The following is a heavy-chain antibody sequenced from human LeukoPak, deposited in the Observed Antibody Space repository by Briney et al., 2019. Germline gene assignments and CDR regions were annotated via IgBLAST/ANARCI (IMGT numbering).Heavy chain of an antibody. D-gene: IGHD2-2*01. V-gene: IGHV4-34*01. Sequence: SETLSLTCAVYGGSFSGYYWSWIRQPPGKGLEWIGEINHSGSTNYNPSLKSRVTISVDTSKNQFSLKLSSVTAADTAVYYCASQRLGYCSSTSCHNWFDPWGQGTPVTVSS. CDR2: INHSGST. CDR3: ASQRLGYCSSTSCHNWFDP. J-gene: IGHJ5*02. CDR1: GGSFSGYY.